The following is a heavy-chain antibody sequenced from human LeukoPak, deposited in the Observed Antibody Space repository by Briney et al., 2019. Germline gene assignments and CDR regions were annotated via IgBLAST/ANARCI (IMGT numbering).Heavy chain of an antibody. J-gene: IGHJ4*02. Sequence: GGSLRLSCAASGFTLSTYAMHWVRQAPGKGLEWVTTISSDGSNKYYADSVKGRFTISRDNPKNTLYLQMTSLRAEDTAVYYCAEEALDYWGQGTLVTVSS. CDR2: ISSDGSNK. CDR3: AEEALDY. V-gene: IGHV3-30*18. CDR1: GFTLSTYA.